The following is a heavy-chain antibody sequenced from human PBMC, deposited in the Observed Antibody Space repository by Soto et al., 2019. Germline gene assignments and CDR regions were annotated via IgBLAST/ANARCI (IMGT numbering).Heavy chain of an antibody. D-gene: IGHD2-2*01. Sequence: QVQLVESGGGVVQPGRSLRLSCAASGFTFSSYGMRWVRQAPGKGLEWVAVISYDGSNKYYADSVKGRFTISRDNSKNTLYLQMNSLRAEDTAVYYCSTSLDYWGQGTLVTVSS. CDR3: STSLDY. J-gene: IGHJ4*02. CDR1: GFTFSSYG. CDR2: ISYDGSNK. V-gene: IGHV3-30*03.